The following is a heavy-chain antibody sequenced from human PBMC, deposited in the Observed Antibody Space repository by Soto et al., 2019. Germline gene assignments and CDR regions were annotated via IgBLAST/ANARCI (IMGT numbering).Heavy chain of an antibody. D-gene: IGHD2-15*01. V-gene: IGHV1-3*01. CDR1: GYTFTRYT. CDR3: ARGIATGQLDP. CDR2: INPNNGNT. J-gene: IGHJ5*02. Sequence: GASVKVSCKASGYTFTRYTMNLVRQAPGQRLEWIGWINPNNGNTKXSQKFQDRAIITRYTSPSTAYRDLSSLRSEDTAVYYCARGIATGQLDPWGQGTLVTVSS.